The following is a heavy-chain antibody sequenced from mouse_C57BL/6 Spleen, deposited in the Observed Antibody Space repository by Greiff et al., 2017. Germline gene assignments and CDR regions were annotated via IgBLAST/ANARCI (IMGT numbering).Heavy chain of an antibody. Sequence: VKLMESGAELARPGASVKLSCKASGYTFTSYGISWVKQRTGQGLEWIGEIYPRSGNTYYNEKFKGKATLTADKSSSTAYMELRSLTSEDSAVYFCARYSNYVSAMDYWGQGTSVTVSS. CDR2: IYPRSGNT. J-gene: IGHJ4*01. CDR3: ARYSNYVSAMDY. CDR1: GYTFTSYG. D-gene: IGHD2-5*01. V-gene: IGHV1-81*01.